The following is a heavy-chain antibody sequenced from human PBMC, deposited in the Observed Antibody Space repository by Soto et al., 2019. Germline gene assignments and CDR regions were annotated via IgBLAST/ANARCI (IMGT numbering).Heavy chain of an antibody. CDR2: INPRAVST. CDR1: GYTFTSYD. J-gene: IGHJ4*02. CDR3: GRSLGIVVGSGGWWANYFDH. V-gene: IGHV1-46*03. D-gene: IGHD6-19*01. Sequence: ASVKVSCKASGYTFTSYDINWVRQAPGQGLEWMGVINPRAVSTTYAQRFEDRVTLTSDTSTSTVYMELSSLRSEDTAVYYCGRSLGIVVGSGGWWANYFDHWGQGTLVTVSS.